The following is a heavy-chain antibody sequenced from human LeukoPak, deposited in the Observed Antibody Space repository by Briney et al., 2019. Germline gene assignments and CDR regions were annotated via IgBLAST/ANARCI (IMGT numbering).Heavy chain of an antibody. CDR3: ARGVPDIVVVPAACNWFDP. Sequence: KASETLSLTCTVSGGSISSSSYYWGWIRQPPGKGLEWIGSIYYSGSTYYNPSLKSRVTISVDTSKNQFSLKLSSVTAADTAVYYCARGVPDIVVVPAACNWFDPWGQGTLVTVSP. CDR1: GGSISSSSYY. CDR2: IYYSGST. D-gene: IGHD2-2*01. V-gene: IGHV4-39*07. J-gene: IGHJ5*02.